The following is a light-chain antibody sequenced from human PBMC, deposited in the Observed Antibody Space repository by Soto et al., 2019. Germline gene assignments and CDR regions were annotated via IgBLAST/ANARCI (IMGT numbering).Light chain of an antibody. V-gene: IGKV3-20*01. CDR3: QQYGSSGT. CDR1: QYINTR. CDR2: QTS. Sequence: EIVFTQSPATVSSFPGDRVTLSCRASQYINTRLAWYQHRPGQAPRLLIYQTSIRAAGIPARFSGSGSGTDFTLTISRLEPEDFAVYYCQQYGSSGTFGQGTKVDI. J-gene: IGKJ1*01.